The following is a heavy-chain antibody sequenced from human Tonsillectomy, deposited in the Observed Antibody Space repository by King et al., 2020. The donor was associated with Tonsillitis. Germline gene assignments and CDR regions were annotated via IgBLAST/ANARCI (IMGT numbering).Heavy chain of an antibody. J-gene: IGHJ3*02. CDR3: ARIRVWTSGTFEI. D-gene: IGHD3-10*01. CDR2: IDPSDSYT. V-gene: IGHV5-10-1*03. CDR1: GYEFSTYW. Sequence: QLVQSGAEAKKPGESLRISCQGSGYEFSTYWITWVRQVPGQGLQWMGRIDPSDSYTNYSPSFKGHAIISVDNSINTAYLQWSSLKASDTAIYYCARIRVWTSGTFEIWGQGTMVTVSS.